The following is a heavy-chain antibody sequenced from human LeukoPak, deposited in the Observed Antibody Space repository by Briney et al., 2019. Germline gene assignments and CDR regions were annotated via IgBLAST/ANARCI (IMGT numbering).Heavy chain of an antibody. V-gene: IGHV1-18*01. D-gene: IGHD3-3*01. CDR1: GYTFTSYG. CDR2: INAYNGNT. Sequence: ASVKVSCKASGYTFTSYGISWVRQAPGQGLEWMGWINAYNGNTNYAQKLQGRVTMTTDTSTSTAYMELRSLRSDDTAVYYCARGSYDFWSGYYGPIYYFDYWGQGTLVTVSS. J-gene: IGHJ4*02. CDR3: ARGSYDFWSGYYGPIYYFDY.